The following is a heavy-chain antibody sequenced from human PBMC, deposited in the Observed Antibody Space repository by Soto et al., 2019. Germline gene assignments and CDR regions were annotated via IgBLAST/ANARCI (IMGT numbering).Heavy chain of an antibody. J-gene: IGHJ4*02. CDR2: ISGSGGAA. CDR1: GFFFTTYA. Sequence: GGSLRLSCAASGFFFTTYAMNWVRQAPGKGLEWVSGISGSGGAASYADSVKGRFTISRDNSKNTVFLQMNSLRAEDTAVYYCAKDAIMVSSSFNYFDYWGQGTLVTVSS. D-gene: IGHD6-13*01. V-gene: IGHV3-23*01. CDR3: AKDAIMVSSSFNYFDY.